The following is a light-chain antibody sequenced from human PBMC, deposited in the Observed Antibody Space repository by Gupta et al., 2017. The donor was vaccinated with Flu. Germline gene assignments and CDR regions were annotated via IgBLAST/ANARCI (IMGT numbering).Light chain of an antibody. CDR1: QSISSY. CDR3: QQSYSTSPA. V-gene: IGKV1-39*01. J-gene: IGKJ5*01. CDR2: DAS. Sequence: PSSLSASVGDRVTITCRASQSISSYLHWYQQKPGKAPKLLIYDASSLQSGVPSRFSGSGSGTDFTLTISSLQPEDFATYFCQQSYSTSPAFGQGTRLEIK.